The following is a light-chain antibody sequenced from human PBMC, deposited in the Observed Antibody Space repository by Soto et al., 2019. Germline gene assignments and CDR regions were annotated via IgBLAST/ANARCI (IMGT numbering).Light chain of an antibody. CDR1: QSVSRW. Sequence: DIQMTQSPSTLSASVGDTVTITCRASQSVSRWLAWYQQKPGKAPRLLIYDASTLESGVPSRFSGSGSGTEFTLTIPSLQLDDFGTYTSKQYNISSPTFAPGT. V-gene: IGKV1-5*01. CDR3: KQYNISSPT. J-gene: IGKJ3*01. CDR2: DAS.